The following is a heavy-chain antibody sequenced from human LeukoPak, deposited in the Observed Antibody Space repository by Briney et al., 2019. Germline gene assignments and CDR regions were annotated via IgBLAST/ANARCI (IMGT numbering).Heavy chain of an antibody. CDR1: EFTFSSYW. CDR3: ARGCSGGSCYESKFDP. V-gene: IGHV3-7*01. D-gene: IGHD2-15*01. J-gene: IGHJ5*02. CDR2: IREDGSEK. Sequence: PGGSLRLSCAASEFTFSSYWMSWVRQAPGKGLEWVANIREDGSEKYYVDSVKGRFTISRDNAKNSLYLQMNSLRAEDTAVYYCARGCSGGSCYESKFDPWGQGTLVTVSS.